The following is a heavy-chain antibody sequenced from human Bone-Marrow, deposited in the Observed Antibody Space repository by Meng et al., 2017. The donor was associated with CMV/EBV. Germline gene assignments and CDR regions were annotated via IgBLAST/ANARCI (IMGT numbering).Heavy chain of an antibody. V-gene: IGHV1-18*01. CDR2: ISAYNGNT. D-gene: IGHD3-3*01. J-gene: IGHJ6*02. CDR1: GYTFTSYG. CDR3: ARVAYAFWSGYYRAYYYYGMDV. Sequence: ASVKVSCKASGYTFTSYGISWVRPAPGQGLEWMGWISAYNGNTNYAQKLQGRVTMTTDTSTSTAYMELRSLRSDDTAVYYCARVAYAFWSGYYRAYYYYGMDVWGQGTTVTVSS.